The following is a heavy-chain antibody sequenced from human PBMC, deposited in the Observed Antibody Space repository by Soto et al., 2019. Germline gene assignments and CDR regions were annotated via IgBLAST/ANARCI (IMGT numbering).Heavy chain of an antibody. J-gene: IGHJ5*02. V-gene: IGHV1-69*01. Sequence: QVQLVQSGAEVKKPGSSVKVYCKASGGTFSSYAISWVRQAPGQGLEWMGGSISIFGTANYAQKFQGRVTITADESTSIAYMELSRLRSEDTAVYYCAMTIAAAGYNWFDPWGQGTLVTVSS. CDR3: AMTIAAAGYNWFDP. CDR2: SISIFGTA. CDR1: GGTFSSYA. D-gene: IGHD6-13*01.